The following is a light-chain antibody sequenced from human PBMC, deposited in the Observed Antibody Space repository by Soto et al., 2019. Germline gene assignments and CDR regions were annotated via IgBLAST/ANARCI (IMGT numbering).Light chain of an antibody. CDR1: QSISSW. V-gene: IGKV1-5*03. Sequence: DIQMTQSPSTLSASVGDRVTITCRASQSISSWLAWYQQKPGKAPKLLIYKASSLESGVPSRFSRSGSRTEFTLTISSLQPCDFATFFRHQYYSSSPYTLGQGTKLEIK. CDR3: HQYYSSSPYT. J-gene: IGKJ2*01. CDR2: KAS.